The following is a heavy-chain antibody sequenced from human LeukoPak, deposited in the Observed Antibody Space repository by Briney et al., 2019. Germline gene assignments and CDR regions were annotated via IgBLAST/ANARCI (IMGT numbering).Heavy chain of an antibody. J-gene: IGHJ5*02. CDR3: ASGAYEGFDP. V-gene: IGHV3-21*01. CDR2: ISISSTYI. CDR1: GLTVRSSY. D-gene: IGHD3-16*01. Sequence: GGSLRLSCAASGLTVRSSYMSWVRQAPGKGLEWVSSISISSTYIYYTDSVRGRFTISRDNAKNSLYLQMNSLRAEDTAVYYCASGAYEGFDPWGQGSLVTVSS.